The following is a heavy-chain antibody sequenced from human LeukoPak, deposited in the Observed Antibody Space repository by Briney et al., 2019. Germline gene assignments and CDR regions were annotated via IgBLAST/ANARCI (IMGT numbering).Heavy chain of an antibody. D-gene: IGHD3-22*01. Sequence: ASVKVSCKASGYTFTSYYMHWVGQAPGQGLEWMGIINPSGGSTSYARKFQGRVTMTRDTSTSTVYMELSSLRSEDTAVYYCARERRYYYDSSGFPYYWGQGTLVTVSS. CDR3: ARERRYYYDSSGFPYY. CDR2: INPSGGST. V-gene: IGHV1-46*01. CDR1: GYTFTSYY. J-gene: IGHJ4*02.